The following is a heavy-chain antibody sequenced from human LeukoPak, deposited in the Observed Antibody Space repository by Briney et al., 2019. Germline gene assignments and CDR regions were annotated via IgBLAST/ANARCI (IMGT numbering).Heavy chain of an antibody. CDR2: IWYDGSNK. CDR1: GFTFSSYG. CDR3: ARDLGQQLVQYYFDY. J-gene: IGHJ4*02. Sequence: GGSLRLSCAASGFTFSSYGMHWVRQAPGKGLEWVAVIWYDGSNKYYADSVKGRFTISRDNSKNTLYLQMNSLRAEDTAVYYCARDLGQQLVQYYFDYWGQGTLVTVSS. V-gene: IGHV3-33*01. D-gene: IGHD6-13*01.